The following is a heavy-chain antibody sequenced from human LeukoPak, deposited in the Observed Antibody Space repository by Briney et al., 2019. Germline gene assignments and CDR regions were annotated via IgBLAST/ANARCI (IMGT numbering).Heavy chain of an antibody. V-gene: IGHV3-7*01. J-gene: IGHJ4*02. D-gene: IGHD3-22*01. CDR1: GFTFSSYW. CDR3: ARDYHYDSTGYYSNFDY. Sequence: GGSLRLSCAASGFTFSSYWMSWVRQAPGKGLEWVANIKQDGSEKYYVDSVKGRFTISRDNAKNSLYLQMNSLRAEDTSVYYCARDYHYDSTGYYSNFDYWGQGTLVTVSS. CDR2: IKQDGSEK.